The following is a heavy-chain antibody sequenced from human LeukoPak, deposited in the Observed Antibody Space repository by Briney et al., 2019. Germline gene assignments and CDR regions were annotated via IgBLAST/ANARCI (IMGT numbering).Heavy chain of an antibody. Sequence: SETLSLTCAVSGYSISSGYYWGWIRQPPGKGLEWIGSTYHSGSTYYNPSLKSRVTISVDTSKNQFSLKLSSVTAADTAVYYCARQTDYDFWSGYYTGSCWFDPWGQGTLVTVSS. CDR3: ARQTDYDFWSGYYTGSCWFDP. J-gene: IGHJ5*02. CDR2: TYHSGST. D-gene: IGHD3/OR15-3a*01. V-gene: IGHV4-38-2*01. CDR1: GYSISSGYY.